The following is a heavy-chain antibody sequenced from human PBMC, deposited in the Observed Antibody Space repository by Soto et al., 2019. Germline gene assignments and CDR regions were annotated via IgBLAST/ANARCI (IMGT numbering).Heavy chain of an antibody. CDR2: ISWNSGSI. D-gene: IGHD3-3*01. Sequence: GGSLRLSCAASGFTFDDYAMHWVRQAPGKGLEWVSGISWNSGSIGYADSVKGRFTISRDNAKNSLYLQMNSLRAEDTALYYCAKDAYDFSMDVWGQGTTVTVSS. CDR1: GFTFDDYA. V-gene: IGHV3-9*01. J-gene: IGHJ6*02. CDR3: AKDAYDFSMDV.